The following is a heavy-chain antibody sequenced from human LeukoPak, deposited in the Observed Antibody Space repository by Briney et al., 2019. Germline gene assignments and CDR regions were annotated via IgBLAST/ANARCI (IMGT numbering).Heavy chain of an antibody. CDR2: ISGSGGST. D-gene: IGHD1-1*01. J-gene: IGHJ4*02. Sequence: GGSLRLSCAASGFTFSSYAMSWVRQAPGKGLEWVSAISGSGGSTYYADSVKGRFTISRDNSKNTLYLQMNSLRAEDTAVYYCARDFRLEPGTFDYWGQGTLVTVSS. V-gene: IGHV3-23*01. CDR1: GFTFSSYA. CDR3: ARDFRLEPGTFDY.